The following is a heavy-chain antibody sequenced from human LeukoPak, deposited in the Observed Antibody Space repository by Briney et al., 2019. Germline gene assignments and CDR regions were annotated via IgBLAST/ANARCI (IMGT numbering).Heavy chain of an antibody. CDR2: IYYSGST. V-gene: IGHV4-59*12. CDR3: ARDQYYYDSSAWVWFDP. J-gene: IGHJ5*02. D-gene: IGHD3-22*01. CDR1: GGSISSYY. Sequence: SETLSLTCTVSGGSISSYYWSWIRQPPGKGLEWIGYIYYSGSTNYNPSLKSRVTMSVDTSKNQFSLKLSSVTAADTAVYYCARDQYYYDSSAWVWFDPWGQGTLVTVSS.